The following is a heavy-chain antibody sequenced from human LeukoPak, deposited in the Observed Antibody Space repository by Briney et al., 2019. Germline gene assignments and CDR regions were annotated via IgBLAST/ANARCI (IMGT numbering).Heavy chain of an antibody. V-gene: IGHV3-74*01. D-gene: IGHD6-6*01. CDR2: INSDGSST. CDR1: GFTFSSYW. CDR3: ARKIAARHGFDY. Sequence: PGGSLRLSCAASGFTFSSYWMHWVRQAPGKGLVWVSRINSDGSSTSYADSVKGRFTISRDNAKNTLYLQMNSLRAEDTAVYYCARKIAARHGFDYWGQGTLVTVSS. J-gene: IGHJ4*02.